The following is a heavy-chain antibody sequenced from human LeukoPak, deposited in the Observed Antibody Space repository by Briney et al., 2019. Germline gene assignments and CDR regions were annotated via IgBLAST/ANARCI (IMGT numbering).Heavy chain of an antibody. V-gene: IGHV3-15*01. J-gene: IGHJ4*02. CDR1: GFSFTNAW. CDR3: TSSIRGNGGFDY. Sequence: GGSLRLSRAASGFSFTNAWMNWVRQAPGKGLEWVGRIKNKSEGEITDYAAPVKGTFTISRDDSKNTLYLQMNSLKTEDTAVYYCTSSIRGNGGFDYWGQGTLVTVSS. D-gene: IGHD4-23*01. CDR2: IKNKSEGEIT.